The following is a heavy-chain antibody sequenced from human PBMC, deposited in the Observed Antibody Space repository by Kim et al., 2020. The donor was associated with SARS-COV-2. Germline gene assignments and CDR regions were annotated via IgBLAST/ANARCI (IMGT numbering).Heavy chain of an antibody. J-gene: IGHJ4*02. Sequence: ASVKVSCKASGYTFTSCAMNWVRQAPGQGLEWMGWINTNTGNPTYAQGFTGRFVFSLDTSLSTAYLQISGLKAEDTAVYYCARVENYGSGSYFQWGYWGQGTLVTVSS. CDR2: INTNTGNP. D-gene: IGHD3-10*01. CDR1: GYTFTSCA. CDR3: ARVENYGSGSYFQWGY. V-gene: IGHV7-4-1*02.